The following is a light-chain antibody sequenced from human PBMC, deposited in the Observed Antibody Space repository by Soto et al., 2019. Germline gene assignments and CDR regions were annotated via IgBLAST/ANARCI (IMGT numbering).Light chain of an antibody. CDR1: QGFNSY. CDR2: AAS. V-gene: IGKV1-9*01. Sequence: IQLTQSPSSPSSSLGDRVTITCRASQGFNSYLAWYQQKPGKAPKLLIYAASTLQSGVPSRFSGSGSGTDFTLTINNLKHEDFATYYCQQAKSFTVSFGQGTRLEIK. CDR3: QQAKSFTVS. J-gene: IGKJ5*01.